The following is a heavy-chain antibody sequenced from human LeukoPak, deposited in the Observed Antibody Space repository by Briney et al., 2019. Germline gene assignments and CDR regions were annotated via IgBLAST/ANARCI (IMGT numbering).Heavy chain of an antibody. CDR3: AKTYCGGDCYSEIDY. J-gene: IGHJ4*02. CDR2: IWYDGSNK. D-gene: IGHD2-21*02. V-gene: IGHV3-33*06. CDR1: GFTFSSYG. Sequence: PGRSLRLSCAASGFTFSSYGMHWARQAPGKGLEWVAVIWYDGSNKYYADSVKGRFTISRDNSKNTLYLQMNSLRAEDTAVYYCAKTYCGGDCYSEIDYWGQGTLVTVSS.